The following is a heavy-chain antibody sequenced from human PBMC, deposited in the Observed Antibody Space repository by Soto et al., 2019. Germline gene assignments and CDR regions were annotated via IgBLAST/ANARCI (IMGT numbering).Heavy chain of an antibody. J-gene: IGHJ5*02. CDR2: ISYDGSNK. V-gene: IGHV3-30*18. CDR3: AKERDFLGYCSSTSCYGGRYNWFDP. CDR1: GFTFSSYG. Sequence: PGGSLRLSCAASGFTFSSYGMHWVRQAPGKGMEWVAVISYDGSNKYYADSVKGRFTISRDNSKNTLYLQMNSLRAEDMAVYYCAKERDFLGYCSSTSCYGGRYNWFDPWGQGTLVTVSS. D-gene: IGHD2-2*03.